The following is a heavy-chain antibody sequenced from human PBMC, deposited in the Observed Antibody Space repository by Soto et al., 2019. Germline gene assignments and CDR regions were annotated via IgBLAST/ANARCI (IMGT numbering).Heavy chain of an antibody. CDR3: AREKGVDYPVFDY. Sequence: GGSLRHPCAASGFTFRSYGMHRVRPAPGKGLEWVAVIWYDGSNKYYADSVKGRFTISRDNSKNTLYLQMNSLRAEDTAVYYCAREKGVDYPVFDYWGQGTLVTVSS. J-gene: IGHJ4*02. CDR1: GFTFRSYG. CDR2: IWYDGSNK. V-gene: IGHV3-33*08. D-gene: IGHD2-21*02.